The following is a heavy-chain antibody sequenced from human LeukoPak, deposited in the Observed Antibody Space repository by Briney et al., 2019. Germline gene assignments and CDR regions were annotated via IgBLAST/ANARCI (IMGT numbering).Heavy chain of an antibody. Sequence: GGSLRLSCAASGFSFRSHGMNWVRQAPGKGLEWVSAISGSGGSTYYADSVKGRFTISRDNSKNTLYLQMNSLRAEDTAVYYCAIGAMEASFDYWGQGTLVTVSS. V-gene: IGHV3-23*01. CDR2: ISGSGGST. CDR1: GFSFRSHG. J-gene: IGHJ4*02. D-gene: IGHD5-18*01. CDR3: AIGAMEASFDY.